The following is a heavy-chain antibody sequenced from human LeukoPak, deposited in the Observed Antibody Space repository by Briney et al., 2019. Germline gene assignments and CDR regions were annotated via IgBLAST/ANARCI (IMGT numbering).Heavy chain of an antibody. Sequence: PGGSLRLSCATSRFIFSNYWMSWVRQAPGKGLEWVANIKQDGSEKYYVDSVKGRFTISRDNAKNSLYLQMNSLRAEDTAVYYCARLRYHDFWSGYWKYYYYMDVWGKGTTVTVSS. CDR3: ARLRYHDFWSGYWKYYYYMDV. CDR2: IKQDGSEK. V-gene: IGHV3-7*01. CDR1: RFIFSNYW. J-gene: IGHJ6*03. D-gene: IGHD3-3*01.